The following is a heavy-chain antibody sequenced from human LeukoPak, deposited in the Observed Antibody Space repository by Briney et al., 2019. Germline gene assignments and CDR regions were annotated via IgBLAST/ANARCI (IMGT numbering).Heavy chain of an antibody. Sequence: PSETLSLTCAVYGGSFSGYYWSWIRQPPGKGLEWIGEINHSGSTNYNPSLKSRVAISVDTSKNQFSLKLSSVTAADTAVYYCARGREYDFWSGLGKYYYYMDVWGKGTTVTVSS. CDR3: ARGREYDFWSGLGKYYYYMDV. CDR1: GGSFSGYY. CDR2: INHSGST. D-gene: IGHD3-3*01. V-gene: IGHV4-34*01. J-gene: IGHJ6*03.